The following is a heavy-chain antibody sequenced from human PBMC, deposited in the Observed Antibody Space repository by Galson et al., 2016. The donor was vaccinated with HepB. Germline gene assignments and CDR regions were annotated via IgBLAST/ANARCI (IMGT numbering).Heavy chain of an antibody. CDR2: IYWNDNT. J-gene: IGHJ3*01. CDR3: AQLRGFGQQLSCFDL. V-gene: IGHV2-5*01. CDR1: GFSLSAEAVG. D-gene: IGHD6-13*01. Sequence: PALVKPTQTLTLTCTFSGFSLSAEAVGVGWIRQAPGKAPSRLAFIYWNDNTYYSPSLQTRLTISKDTSKNQVVFTMTNMDPVDTATYYCAQLRGFGQQLSCFDLWGQGTMVTVSS.